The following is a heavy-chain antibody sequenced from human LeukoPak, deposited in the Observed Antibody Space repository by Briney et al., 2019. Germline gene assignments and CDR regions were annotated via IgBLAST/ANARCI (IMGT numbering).Heavy chain of an antibody. D-gene: IGHD3-3*01. CDR3: ARDFGGSGYLWFDP. CDR2: IYYSGST. CDR1: GYSISSGYY. Sequence: SETLSLTCTVSGYSISSGYYWGWLRQPPGKGLEWIGYIYYSGSTNYNPSLKSRVSTSVDASKNQSSLRLNSVTAADTAVYYCARDFGGSGYLWFDPWGQGTLVTVSS. V-gene: IGHV4-38-2*02. J-gene: IGHJ5*02.